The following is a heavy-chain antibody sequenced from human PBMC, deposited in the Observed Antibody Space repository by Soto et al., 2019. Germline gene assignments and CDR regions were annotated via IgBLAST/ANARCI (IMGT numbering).Heavy chain of an antibody. D-gene: IGHD3-10*01. CDR1: GFTFTSYD. Sequence: QVQLVESGGGVVQPGRSLRLSCAASGFTFTSYDIHWVRQAPGTGLEWVALISYDGSNKYYADSVKGRFTISRDNSMNTLYLQMNSLRREDTAVYYCAKDFHYSASGSYYVWGQGTLVTVSS. J-gene: IGHJ4*02. CDR2: ISYDGSNK. V-gene: IGHV3-30*18. CDR3: AKDFHYSASGSYYV.